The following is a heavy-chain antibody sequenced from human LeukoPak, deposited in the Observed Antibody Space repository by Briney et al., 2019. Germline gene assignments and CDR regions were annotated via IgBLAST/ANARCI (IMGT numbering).Heavy chain of an antibody. CDR3: VKDQYYDSSGYYFDY. V-gene: IGHV3-33*06. CDR2: IWYDGNNK. J-gene: IGHJ4*02. Sequence: GGSLRLSCAASGFTLSSYGMHWVRQAPGKGLEWVAGIWYDGNNKYYADSVKGRFTISRDNSKNTLYLQRNSLRAEDTAVYYCVKDQYYDSSGYYFDYWGQGTLVTVSS. CDR1: GFTLSSYG. D-gene: IGHD3-22*01.